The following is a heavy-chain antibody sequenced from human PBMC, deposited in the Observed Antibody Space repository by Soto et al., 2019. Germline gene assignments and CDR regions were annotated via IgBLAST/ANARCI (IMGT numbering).Heavy chain of an antibody. CDR2: IYYSGST. V-gene: IGHV4-59*01. Sequence: PSETLSLTCAVYGGSFSGYYWNWIRQPPGKGLEWIGYIYYSGSTNYNPSLKSRVTISVDTSKNQFSLKLSSVTAADTAVYYCARVRGNYYDSSGYYSGEYYFDYWGQGTLVTV. D-gene: IGHD3-22*01. CDR1: GGSFSGYY. CDR3: ARVRGNYYDSSGYYSGEYYFDY. J-gene: IGHJ4*02.